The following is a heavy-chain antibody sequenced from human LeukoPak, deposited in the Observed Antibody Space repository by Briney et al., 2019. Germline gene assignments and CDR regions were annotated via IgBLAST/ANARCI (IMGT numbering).Heavy chain of an antibody. CDR2: IYTSEST. D-gene: IGHD3-22*01. J-gene: IGHJ4*02. Sequence: SETLSLTCTVSGGSISSSSYYWGWIRQPPGKGLEWIGHIYTSESTNYNPSLKSRVTMSVDTSKNQFSLKLTSVTAADTAVYYCARVYYDSTGYYYRTRYYFDFWGQGTLVTVSS. CDR3: ARVYYDSTGYYYRTRYYFDF. V-gene: IGHV4-39*07. CDR1: GGSISSSSYY.